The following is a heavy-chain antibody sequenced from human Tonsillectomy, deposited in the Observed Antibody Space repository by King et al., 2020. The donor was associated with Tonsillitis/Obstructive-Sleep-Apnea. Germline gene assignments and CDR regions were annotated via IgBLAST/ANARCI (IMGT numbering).Heavy chain of an antibody. Sequence: QLVQSGAEVKKPGESLKISCKGSGYSFTSYWIAWVRQMPGKGLEWMGIIYPDDSDTRYSPSFQGKVTISADKSISTAYLQWSSLKASDTAMYYCARGSTDYYYYMDVWGKGTTVTVSS. D-gene: IGHD2-2*01. CDR2: IYPDDSDT. V-gene: IGHV5-51*01. CDR3: ARGSTDYYYYMDV. CDR1: GYSFTSYW. J-gene: IGHJ6*03.